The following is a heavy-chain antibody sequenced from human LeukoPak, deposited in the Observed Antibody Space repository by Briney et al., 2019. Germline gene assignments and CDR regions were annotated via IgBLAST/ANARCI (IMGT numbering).Heavy chain of an antibody. Sequence: ASVKVSSKASGYTFTGYYMHWVRQAPGQGLEWMGWINPNSGGTNYAQKFQGRVTMTRDTSISTAYMELSRLRSDDTAVYYCARAAGTAGYCSSTSCYRYYYGMDVWGQGTTVTVSS. V-gene: IGHV1-2*02. D-gene: IGHD2-2*03. CDR1: GYTFTGYY. CDR2: INPNSGGT. J-gene: IGHJ6*02. CDR3: ARAAGTAGYCSSTSCYRYYYGMDV.